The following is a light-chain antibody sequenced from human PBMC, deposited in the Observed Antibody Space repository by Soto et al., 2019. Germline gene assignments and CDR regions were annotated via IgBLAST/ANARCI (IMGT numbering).Light chain of an antibody. CDR3: QQYGSSPLFT. CDR1: QSVSSSY. V-gene: IGKV3-20*01. Sequence: EIVLTQSPGTLSLSPGERATLSCRASQSVSSSYLAWYQQKPGQAPRLPIYDASSRATGIPDRFSGSGSGTDFTLTISRLEPEDFAVYYCQQYGSSPLFTFGPGTKVDIK. CDR2: DAS. J-gene: IGKJ3*01.